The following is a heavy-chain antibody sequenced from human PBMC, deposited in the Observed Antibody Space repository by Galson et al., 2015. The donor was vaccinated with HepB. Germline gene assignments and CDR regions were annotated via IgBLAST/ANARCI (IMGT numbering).Heavy chain of an antibody. CDR1: GFTFSTYA. J-gene: IGHJ4*02. CDR2: ISGSRYST. CDR3: AKTPRLGATDY. Sequence: SLRLSCAASGFTFSTYAMSWVRQAPGKGLEWVSDISGSRYSTYYADSVKGRFTISRDNSKSTLYLQMSSLRAEDTALYYCAKTPRLGATDYWGQGTLVTVSS. V-gene: IGHV3-23*01. D-gene: IGHD6-25*01.